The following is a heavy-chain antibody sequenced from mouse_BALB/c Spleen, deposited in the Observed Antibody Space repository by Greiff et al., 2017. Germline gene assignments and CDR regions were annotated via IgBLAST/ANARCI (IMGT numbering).Heavy chain of an antibody. Sequence: VQLVESGPGLVAPSQSLSITCTVSGFSLTGYGVNWVRQPPGKGLEWLGMIWGGGSTDYNSALKSRLSISKDNSKSQVFLKMNSLQTDDTARYYCARDIYYDYDHYFDYWGQGTTLTVSS. CDR2: IWGGGST. V-gene: IGHV2-6-7*01. CDR1: GFSLTGYG. D-gene: IGHD2-4*01. CDR3: ARDIYYDYDHYFDY. J-gene: IGHJ2*01.